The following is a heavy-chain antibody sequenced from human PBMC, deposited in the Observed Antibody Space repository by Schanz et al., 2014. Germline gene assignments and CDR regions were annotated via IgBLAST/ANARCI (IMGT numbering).Heavy chain of an antibody. CDR3: ARDQYYVGSGIPFDI. Sequence: QVPLVESGGGVVQPGRSLRLSCSASGFTLSSYGMHWVRPAPGKGLEWLAVIWFDGTNKYNADSVKGRFTISRDTSKNTLYLLLNSLRAEDTAVYYCARDQYYVGSGIPFDIWGQGTMVAVSS. CDR2: IWFDGTNK. D-gene: IGHD3-10*01. V-gene: IGHV3-33*01. CDR1: GFTLSSYG. J-gene: IGHJ3*02.